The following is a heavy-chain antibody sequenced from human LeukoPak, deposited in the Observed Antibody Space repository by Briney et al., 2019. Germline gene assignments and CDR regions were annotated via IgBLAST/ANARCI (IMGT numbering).Heavy chain of an antibody. Sequence: GGSLRLSCAASGFTFSDYYMSWIRQAPGKGLEWVSYISSSGSTIYYADSVKGRFTISRDNAKNSLYLQMNSLRAEDTAVYYCARLRYYDILTGPETIFLRQYYFDYWGQGTLVTVSS. D-gene: IGHD3-9*01. CDR1: GFTFSDYY. CDR3: ARLRYYDILTGPETIFLRQYYFDY. CDR2: ISSSGSTI. J-gene: IGHJ4*02. V-gene: IGHV3-11*01.